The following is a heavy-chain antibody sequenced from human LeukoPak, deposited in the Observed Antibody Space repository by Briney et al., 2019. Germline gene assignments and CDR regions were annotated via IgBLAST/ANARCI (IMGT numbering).Heavy chain of an antibody. CDR2: IYYSGST. V-gene: IGHV4-59*06. CDR3: ARGSGYSSSWYLYYFDY. J-gene: IGHJ4*02. CDR1: GGSISSYY. D-gene: IGHD6-13*01. Sequence: SSETLSLTCTVSGGSISSYYWSWIRQHPGKGLEWIGYIYYSGSTYYNPSLKSRVTISVDTSKNQFSLKLSSVTAADTAVYYCARGSGYSSSWYLYYFDYWGQGTLVTVSS.